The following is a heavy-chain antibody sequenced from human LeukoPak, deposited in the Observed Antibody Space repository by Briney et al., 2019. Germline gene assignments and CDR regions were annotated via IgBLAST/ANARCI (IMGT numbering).Heavy chain of an antibody. CDR2: ISSSSSYI. CDR1: GFTFSSYS. Sequence: GGSLRLSCAASGFTFSSYSMNWVRQAPGKGLEWVSSISSSSSYIYYADSVKGRFTISRDNAKNSLYLQMNSLRAEDTAVYYCARGPFLQNYYYYMDVWGKGTTVTVSS. V-gene: IGHV3-21*01. J-gene: IGHJ6*03. D-gene: IGHD2/OR15-2a*01. CDR3: ARGPFLQNYYYYMDV.